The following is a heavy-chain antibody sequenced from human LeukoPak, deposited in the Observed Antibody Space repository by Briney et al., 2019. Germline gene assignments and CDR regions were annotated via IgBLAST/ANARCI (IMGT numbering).Heavy chain of an antibody. J-gene: IGHJ3*02. D-gene: IGHD5-18*01. CDR2: ISAYNGNT. V-gene: IGHV1-18*01. Sequence: ASVKVSCKASGYTFTSYGISWVRQAPGQGLEWMGWISAYNGNTNYAQKLQGRVTMTTDTSTSTAYMELRSLRSDDTAVYYCARTLVARGYSYGADDAFDIWGQGTMVTVSS. CDR1: GYTFTSYG. CDR3: ARTLVARGYSYGADDAFDI.